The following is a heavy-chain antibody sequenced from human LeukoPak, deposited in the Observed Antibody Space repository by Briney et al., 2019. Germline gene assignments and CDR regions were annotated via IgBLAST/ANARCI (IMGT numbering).Heavy chain of an antibody. V-gene: IGHV3-30-3*01. Sequence: PGGSLRLSCAASGFTFSSYAMHWVRQAPGKGLEWVAGISYDGSNKYYADSVKGRFTISRDNSKNTLYLQMNSLRAEDTAVYYCARAAAAMNDYWGQGTLVTVSS. J-gene: IGHJ4*02. CDR1: GFTFSSYA. D-gene: IGHD2-2*01. CDR3: ARAAAAMNDY. CDR2: ISYDGSNK.